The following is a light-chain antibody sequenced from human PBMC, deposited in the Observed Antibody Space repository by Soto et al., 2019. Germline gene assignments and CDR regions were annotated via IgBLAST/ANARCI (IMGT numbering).Light chain of an antibody. CDR3: SSYSNRNTLVV. V-gene: IGLV2-14*01. CDR2: VVT. Sequence: QSALTQPASVSGSPGQSITISCTGTSSDVGGYNYVSWYQQHPGRAPKLLIFVVTDRPSGVSTRFSGSKSATTASLTISGLQAEDEADYYCSSYSNRNTLVVFGGGTKLTVL. J-gene: IGLJ2*01. CDR1: SSDVGGYNY.